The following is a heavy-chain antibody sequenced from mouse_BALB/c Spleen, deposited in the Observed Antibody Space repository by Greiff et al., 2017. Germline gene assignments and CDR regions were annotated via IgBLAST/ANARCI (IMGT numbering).Heavy chain of an antibody. CDR3: ARGGTGDY. V-gene: IGHV1-54*01. Sequence: QVQLQQSGAELVRPGTSVKVSCKASGYAFTNYLIEWVKQRPGQGLEWIGVINPGSGGTNYNEKFKGKATLTADKSSSTAYMQLSSLTSDDSAVYFCARGGTGDYWGQGTTRTVSS. D-gene: IGHD3-3*01. J-gene: IGHJ2*01. CDR1: GYAFTNYL. CDR2: INPGSGGT.